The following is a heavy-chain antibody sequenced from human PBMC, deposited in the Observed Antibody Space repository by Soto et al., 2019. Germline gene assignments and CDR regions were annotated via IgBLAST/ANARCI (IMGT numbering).Heavy chain of an antibody. J-gene: IGHJ5*02. CDR2: SSAYNGNT. CDR1: GYTFTSYG. V-gene: IGHV1-18*01. D-gene: IGHD1-26*01. Sequence: QVQLVQSGGEVKKPGASVKVSCKASGYTFTSYGISWVRQAPGQGLEWMGRSSAYNGNTNYAQKLQGRVTMTTDTSTSTAYKELRSLRSDDTAVYYCARVVGALGHWFDPWGQGTLVTVSS. CDR3: ARVVGALGHWFDP.